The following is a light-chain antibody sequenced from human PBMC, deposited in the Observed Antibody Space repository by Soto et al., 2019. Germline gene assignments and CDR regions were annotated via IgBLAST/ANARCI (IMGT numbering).Light chain of an antibody. Sequence: DIQMTQSPSSLSASVGDRVTITCRATQNISNYLNWYQQKPGKAPQVLIYAAPSLQSGVPSRFSGSGSGTDFTLTISSLQPEDFATYYCQQSYSTPLTFGGGTKVDIK. CDR2: AAP. V-gene: IGKV1-39*01. CDR3: QQSYSTPLT. J-gene: IGKJ4*01. CDR1: QNISNY.